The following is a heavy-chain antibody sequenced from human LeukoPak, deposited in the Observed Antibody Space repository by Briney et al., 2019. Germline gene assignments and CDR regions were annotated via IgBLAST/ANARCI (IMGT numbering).Heavy chain of an antibody. V-gene: IGHV4-39*07. J-gene: IGHJ1*01. CDR1: GGSISSSSYY. CDR3: ARGVAHNPEYFQH. Sequence: MPSETLALTCTVSGGSISSSSYYWGWIRQPPGQGLEYIGSIYYSGSTYYNPSLKSRVTMAVDTSKNQFSLKLSSVTAADTAVYYCARGVAHNPEYFQHWGQGTLVTVSS. D-gene: IGHD2-15*01. CDR2: IYYSGST.